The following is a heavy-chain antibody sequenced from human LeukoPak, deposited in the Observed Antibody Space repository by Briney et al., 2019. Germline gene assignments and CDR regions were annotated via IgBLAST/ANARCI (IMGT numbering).Heavy chain of an antibody. J-gene: IGHJ3*02. CDR2: ISSSGSTI. Sequence: GGSLRLSCAASGFTFSSYEMNWVRQAPGKGLEWVSYISSSGSTIYYADSVKGRFTISRDNAKNSLYLQMNSLRAEDTAVYYCARDAAVADAFDIWGQGTMVTVS. D-gene: IGHD6-19*01. CDR3: ARDAAVADAFDI. CDR1: GFTFSSYE. V-gene: IGHV3-48*03.